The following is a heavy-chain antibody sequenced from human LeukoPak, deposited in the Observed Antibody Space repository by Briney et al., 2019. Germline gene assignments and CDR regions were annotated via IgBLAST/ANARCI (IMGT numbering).Heavy chain of an antibody. J-gene: IGHJ4*02. Sequence: PGGSLRLSCAASGFTFSSYGMHWVRQAPGMGLEWVAVIWYDGSNKYYADSVKGRFTISRDNSKNALYLQMNSLRAEDTAVYYCARDAGSSSWYYFDYWGQGTLVTVSS. D-gene: IGHD6-13*01. V-gene: IGHV3-33*08. CDR2: IWYDGSNK. CDR1: GFTFSSYG. CDR3: ARDAGSSSWYYFDY.